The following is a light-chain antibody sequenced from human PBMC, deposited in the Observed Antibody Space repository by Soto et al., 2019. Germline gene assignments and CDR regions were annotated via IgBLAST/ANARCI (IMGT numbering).Light chain of an antibody. Sequence: QSVLTQPPSVSAAPGQKVTISCSGSRYNIGNNYVSWYQQLPGTAPKLLIYDNNKRPSGIPDRFSGSKSGTSATLGITGIQAGDEADYYCGAWDSSLSAYVSATGTKVTVL. CDR2: DNN. CDR1: RYNIGNNY. J-gene: IGLJ1*01. V-gene: IGLV1-51*01. CDR3: GAWDSSLSAYV.